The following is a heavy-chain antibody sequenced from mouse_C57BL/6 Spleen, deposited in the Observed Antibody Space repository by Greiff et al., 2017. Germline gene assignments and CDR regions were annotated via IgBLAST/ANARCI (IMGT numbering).Heavy chain of an antibody. CDR3: ARGGWESWYFDV. CDR1: GYTFTSYW. D-gene: IGHD3-3*01. Sequence: QVQLQQPGAELVKPGASVKLSCKASGYTFTSYWMHWVKQRPGQGLEWIGMIHPNSGSTNYNEKFKSKATLTVDKSSSTAYMQLSSLTSEDSAVYYCARGGWESWYFDVWGKGTTVTVSS. CDR2: IHPNSGST. V-gene: IGHV1-64*01. J-gene: IGHJ1*03.